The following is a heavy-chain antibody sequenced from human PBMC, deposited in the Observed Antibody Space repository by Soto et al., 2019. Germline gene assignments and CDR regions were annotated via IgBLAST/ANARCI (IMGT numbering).Heavy chain of an antibody. V-gene: IGHV4-59*01. D-gene: IGHD2-2*02. Sequence: SETLSLTCTVSGGSISSYYWSWIRQPPGKGLEWIGYIYYSGSTNYNPYIKSRVTISVETSKNQFSLKLSSVSAADTAVSYCARSYTRLYYIEYSGQGTLVTFST. CDR2: IYYSGST. CDR3: ARSYTRLYYIEY. J-gene: IGHJ4*02. CDR1: GGSISSYY.